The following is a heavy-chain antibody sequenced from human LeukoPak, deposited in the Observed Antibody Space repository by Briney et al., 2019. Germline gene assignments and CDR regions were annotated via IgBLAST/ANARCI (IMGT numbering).Heavy chain of an antibody. CDR1: GGSISSYY. J-gene: IGHJ2*01. D-gene: IGHD4-11*01. V-gene: IGHV4-4*07. Sequence: PSETLSLTCTVSGGSISSYYWSWIRQPAGKGLEWIGRIYTSGSTNYNPSLKSRVTISVDTSKNQFSLRLTSVTAADTAVYSCARLTPVTVTTGWYFDLWGRGTLVTVSS. CDR3: ARLTPVTVTTGWYFDL. CDR2: IYTSGST.